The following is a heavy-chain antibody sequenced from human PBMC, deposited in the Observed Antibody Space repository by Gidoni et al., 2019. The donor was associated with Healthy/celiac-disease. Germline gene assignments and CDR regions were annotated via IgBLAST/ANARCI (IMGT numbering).Heavy chain of an antibody. CDR3: AIGVGATTYYYYGMDV. D-gene: IGHD1-26*01. V-gene: IGHV4-34*01. CDR1: GGSFSGYY. Sequence: QVQLQQWGAGLLTPSETLSLTCAVYGGSFSGYYWSWIRQPPGKGLEWIGEINHSGSTNYNPSLKSRVTISVDTSKNQFSLKLSSVTAADTAVYYCAIGVGATTYYYYGMDVWGQGTTVTVSS. CDR2: INHSGST. J-gene: IGHJ6*02.